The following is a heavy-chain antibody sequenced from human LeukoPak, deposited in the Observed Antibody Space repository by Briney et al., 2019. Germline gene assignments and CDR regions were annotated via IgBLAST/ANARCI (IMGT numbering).Heavy chain of an antibody. V-gene: IGHV1-2*06. Sequence: ASVKVSCKASGYTFTGYYMHCVRQAPGQGLEWMGRINPNSGGTNYAQKFQGRVTMTRNTSISTAYMELSRLRSDDTAVYYCARTVFGEYSYGIDYWGQGTLVTVSS. D-gene: IGHD5-18*01. CDR1: GYTFTGYY. CDR3: ARTVFGEYSYGIDY. J-gene: IGHJ4*02. CDR2: INPNSGGT.